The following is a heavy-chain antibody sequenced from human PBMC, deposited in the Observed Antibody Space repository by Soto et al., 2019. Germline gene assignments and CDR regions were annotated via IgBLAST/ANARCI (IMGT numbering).Heavy chain of an antibody. J-gene: IGHJ1*01. D-gene: IGHD2-8*01. CDR2: IYYSGST. CDR3: ARGLYPQSFQH. Sequence: SETLSLTCTVXXXSXSSYYXSXIRQPPGKGLEWIGYIYYSGSTNYNPSLKSRVTISVDTSKNQFSLKLSSVTAADTAVYYCARGLYPQSFQHWGQGTLVTVXS. V-gene: IGHV4-59*01. CDR1: XXSXSSYY.